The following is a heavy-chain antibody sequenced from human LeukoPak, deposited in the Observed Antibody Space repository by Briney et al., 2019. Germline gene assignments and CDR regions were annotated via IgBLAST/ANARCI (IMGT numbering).Heavy chain of an antibody. CDR1: GYTFTGYY. CDR3: ARDLNLVYFDY. V-gene: IGHV1-2*02. D-gene: IGHD2-8*02. J-gene: IGHJ4*02. Sequence: ASVKVSCKASGYTFTGYYMHWVRQAPGQGLEWMGWINPYSGGTNYAQKFQGRVTMTRNTSISTAYMELSSLRSEDTAAYYCARDLNLVYFDYWGQGTLVTVSS. CDR2: INPYSGGT.